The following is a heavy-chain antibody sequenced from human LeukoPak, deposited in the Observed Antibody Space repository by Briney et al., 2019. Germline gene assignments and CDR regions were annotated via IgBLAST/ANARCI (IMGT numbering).Heavy chain of an antibody. CDR3: ARGGFDYYGTGRAFDV. D-gene: IGHD3-10*01. J-gene: IGHJ4*02. Sequence: ASVKVSCKASGYTFTSYGISWVRQAPGQGLEWMGWISAYNGNTNYAQKLQGRVTLDTETYTSTAYMELRNLRSDDTAVYYCARGGFDYYGTGRAFDVWGQGTLVTVSS. V-gene: IGHV1-18*01. CDR2: ISAYNGNT. CDR1: GYTFTSYG.